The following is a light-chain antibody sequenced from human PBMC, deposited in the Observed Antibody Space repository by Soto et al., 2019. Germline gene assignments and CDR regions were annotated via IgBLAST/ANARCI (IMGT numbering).Light chain of an antibody. CDR1: RAITNH. V-gene: IGKV1-39*01. Sequence: DVQLTQSPSPLSASVGDRVSISCRASRAITNHLNWYQQKPGKAPILLVYAASTLETGGPSRFSGSGSGTHFTLTIDNLQPEDVATYFGQQNYITPLTFGGGTKVEI. J-gene: IGKJ4*01. CDR3: QQNYITPLT. CDR2: AAS.